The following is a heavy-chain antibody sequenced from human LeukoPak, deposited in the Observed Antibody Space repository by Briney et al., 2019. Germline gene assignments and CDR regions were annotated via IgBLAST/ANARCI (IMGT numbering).Heavy chain of an antibody. J-gene: IGHJ5*02. V-gene: IGHV1-69*13. CDR1: VGTFSSYA. Sequence: SVKVSCKASVGTFSSYAISWVRQAPGQELEWMGGIIPIFGTANYAQKFQGRVTITADESTSTAYMELSSLRSEDTAVYYCARVNIVGATYWFDPWGQGTLVTVSS. CDR3: ARVNIVGATYWFDP. D-gene: IGHD1-26*01. CDR2: IIPIFGTA.